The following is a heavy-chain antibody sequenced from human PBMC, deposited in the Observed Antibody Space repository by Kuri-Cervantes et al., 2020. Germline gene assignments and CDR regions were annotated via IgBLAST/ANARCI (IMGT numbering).Heavy chain of an antibody. Sequence: GESLKISCVASGFTFSSYAIHWVRQAPGKGLEWVAVISYDGSNKYYADSVKGRFTISRDNSKNTLYLQMNSLRAEDMAVYYCAKKSGRGLMGHVDYWGQGTLVTVSS. V-gene: IGHV3-30*01. CDR3: AKKSGRGLMGHVDY. D-gene: IGHD2-8*01. J-gene: IGHJ4*02. CDR1: GFTFSSYA. CDR2: ISYDGSNK.